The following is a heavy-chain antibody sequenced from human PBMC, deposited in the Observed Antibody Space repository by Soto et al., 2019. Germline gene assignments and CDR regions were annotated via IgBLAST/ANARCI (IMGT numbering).Heavy chain of an antibody. CDR2: IYSGST. CDR3: ARTPDV. J-gene: IGHJ4*02. CDR1: GGSISSGGYY. Sequence: SETLSLTCTVSGGSISSGGYYWSWIRQHPGKGLEWIGYIYSGSTYYNPSLRSRVTISVDTSKNQFSLKLSSVTAADTAVYYCARTPDVWGQGTLVTV. V-gene: IGHV4-31*03.